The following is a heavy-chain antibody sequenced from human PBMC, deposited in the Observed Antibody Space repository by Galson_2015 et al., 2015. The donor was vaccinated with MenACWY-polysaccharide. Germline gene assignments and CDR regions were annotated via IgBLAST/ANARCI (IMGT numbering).Heavy chain of an antibody. CDR2: TNSDGSST. Sequence: SLRLSCAASGFTFSSYWMHWVRQAPGKGLVWVSRTNSDGSSTSYADSVKGRFTISRDNAKNTLYLQMNSLRPEDTAVYYCARMGGGYRTYWYFDLWGRGTLVTVSS. CDR1: GFTFSSYW. J-gene: IGHJ2*01. V-gene: IGHV3-74*01. D-gene: IGHD5-12*01. CDR3: ARMGGGYRTYWYFDL.